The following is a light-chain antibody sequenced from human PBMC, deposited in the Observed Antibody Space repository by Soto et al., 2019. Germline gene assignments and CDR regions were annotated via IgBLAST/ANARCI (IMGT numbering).Light chain of an antibody. CDR1: QSVTGNY. Sequence: EIVLTQSPATRSLSPGARATLSCGASQSVTGNYLAWFQQRPGQAPRLLIYGASTRASGIPDRFSGSGSGTDFTLIISRLEPEDFAVYYCQQYGSTPRTFGGGTKVDIK. V-gene: IGKV3-20*01. CDR3: QQYGSTPRT. CDR2: GAS. J-gene: IGKJ4*01.